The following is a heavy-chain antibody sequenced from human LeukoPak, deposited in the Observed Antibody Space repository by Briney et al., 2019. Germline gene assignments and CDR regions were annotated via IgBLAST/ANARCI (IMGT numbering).Heavy chain of an antibody. CDR2: IYYSGST. D-gene: IGHD3-16*01. J-gene: IGHJ4*02. CDR1: GGSISSYY. V-gene: IGHV4-59*01. CDR3: AREGAVGGGNFDY. Sequence: SETLSLTSTVSGGSISSYYWSWIRQPPGKGLEWIGYIYYSGSTNYNPSLKSRVTISVDTSKSQFSVKLSSVTAADTAVYYCAREGAVGGGNFDYWGQGTLVTVSS.